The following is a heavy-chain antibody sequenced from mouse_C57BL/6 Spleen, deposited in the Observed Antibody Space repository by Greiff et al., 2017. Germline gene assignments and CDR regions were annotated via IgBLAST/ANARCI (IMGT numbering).Heavy chain of an antibody. CDR2: INPSNGGP. J-gene: IGHJ4*01. V-gene: IGHV1-53*01. Sequence: VQLQQSGTELVKPGASVKLSCKASGYTFTSYWMHWVKQRPGQGLEWIGNINPSNGGPTYNEKFKSKATLTVDKSSSTAYMQRSRLSAEDSAVYYCYKGDAMDYWGQGTSVTVSS. CDR3: YKGDAMDY. D-gene: IGHD1-3*01. CDR1: GYTFTSYW.